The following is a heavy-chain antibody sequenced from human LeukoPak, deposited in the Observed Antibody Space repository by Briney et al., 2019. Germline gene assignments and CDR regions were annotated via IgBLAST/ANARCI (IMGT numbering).Heavy chain of an antibody. CDR1: GGSISSSTYY. CDR2: IYYSGST. CDR3: ASSLWGVITNGHFDY. J-gene: IGHJ4*02. V-gene: IGHV4-39*01. D-gene: IGHD3-10*01. Sequence: SETLSLTCTVSGGSISSSTYYWGWIRQPPGKGLEWIGSIYYSGSTYYNPSLESRVTISVDTSKNQFSLKLSSVTAADTAVYYCASSLWGVITNGHFDYWGQGTLVTVSS.